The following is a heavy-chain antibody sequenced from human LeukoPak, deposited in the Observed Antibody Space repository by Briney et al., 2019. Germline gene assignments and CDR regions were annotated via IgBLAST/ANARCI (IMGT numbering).Heavy chain of an antibody. V-gene: IGHV4-59*01. Sequence: SETLSLTCTVAGGSIGRYYWSWVRQPPGKGLEWIGYIYYSGSTNDNPSLKSRVTISVDTSKNQFSLKRSSVTAADTAVYYCARVRSSGWWELDYWGQGTLVTVSS. J-gene: IGHJ4*02. CDR3: ARVRSSGWWELDY. CDR1: GGSIGRYY. CDR2: IYYSGST. D-gene: IGHD6-19*01.